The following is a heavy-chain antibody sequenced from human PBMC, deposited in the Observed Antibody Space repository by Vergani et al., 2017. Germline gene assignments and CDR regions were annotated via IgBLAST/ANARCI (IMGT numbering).Heavy chain of an antibody. V-gene: IGHV4-39*07. CDR3: AREGYCTNGVCFTLFDV. CDR1: TDSVSNTFYY. Sequence: QVQLQESGPGLVKPSETLSLTCTVSTDSVSNTFYYWGWIRQTPGKGLEWIGEIRHDGITHYSPSLKSRVTISIDTSTHQFSLNLRSVTAADTAVYYCAREGYCTNGVCFTLFDVWGQGALVTVSS. D-gene: IGHD2-8*01. J-gene: IGHJ4*02. CDR2: IRHDGIT.